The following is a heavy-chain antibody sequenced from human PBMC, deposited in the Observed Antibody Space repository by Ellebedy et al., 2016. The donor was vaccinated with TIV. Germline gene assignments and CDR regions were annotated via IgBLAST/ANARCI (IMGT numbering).Heavy chain of an antibody. CDR2: IYSGGST. CDR1: GFTFSDYY. CDR3: ARSYGDY. V-gene: IGHV3-53*01. D-gene: IGHD4-17*01. Sequence: GESLKISXAASGFTFSDYYMSWVRQAPGKGLEWVSVIYSGGSTDYADSVKGRFTISRDNSKNTMYVEMNTLRAEDTAVYYCARSYGDYWGQGTLVTVSS. J-gene: IGHJ4*02.